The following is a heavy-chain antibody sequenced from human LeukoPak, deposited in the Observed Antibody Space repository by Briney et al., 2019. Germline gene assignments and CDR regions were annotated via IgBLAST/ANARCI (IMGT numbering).Heavy chain of an antibody. J-gene: IGHJ6*02. CDR1: GFTFDDYA. Sequence: PGGSLRLSCAASGFTFDDYAMSWVRQAPGKGLEWVGRIKSKTDGGTTDYAAPVKGRFTISRDDSKNTLYLQMNSLKTEDTAVYYCTTAPYYTTDYGDYYYYYGMDVWGQGTTVTVSS. CDR2: IKSKTDGGTT. V-gene: IGHV3-15*01. CDR3: TTAPYYTTDYGDYYYYYGMDV. D-gene: IGHD4-17*01.